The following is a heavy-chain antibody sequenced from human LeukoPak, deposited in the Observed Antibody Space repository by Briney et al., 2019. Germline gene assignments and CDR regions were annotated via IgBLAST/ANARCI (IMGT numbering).Heavy chain of an antibody. CDR2: INPNSGGT. D-gene: IGHD2-15*01. V-gene: IGHV1-2*02. Sequence: ASVKVSCKASGYTFTGYYMHWVRQAPGQGLEWMGWINPNSGGTNYAQKFQGRVTMTRDTSISTAYMELSRLRSDGTAVYYCASVRGYCSGGSCYPDAFDIWGQGTMVTVSS. CDR3: ASVRGYCSGGSCYPDAFDI. J-gene: IGHJ3*02. CDR1: GYTFTGYY.